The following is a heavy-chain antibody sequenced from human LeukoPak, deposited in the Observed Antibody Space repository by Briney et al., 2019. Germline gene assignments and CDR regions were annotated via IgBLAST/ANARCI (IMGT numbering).Heavy chain of an antibody. V-gene: IGHV3-30*18. J-gene: IGHJ3*02. CDR3: AKDLSPLVWFVSGSDAFDI. CDR1: GFTFSTYG. D-gene: IGHD3-10*01. CDR2: ISYDGTNE. Sequence: GGSLRLSCAASGFTFSTYGMYWVGRAPGKGLEWLAVISYDGTNEYYADSVKGLFTISRDNSKNTLYLQMNSLRAEDTAVYYCAKDLSPLVWFVSGSDAFDIWGQGTMVTVSS.